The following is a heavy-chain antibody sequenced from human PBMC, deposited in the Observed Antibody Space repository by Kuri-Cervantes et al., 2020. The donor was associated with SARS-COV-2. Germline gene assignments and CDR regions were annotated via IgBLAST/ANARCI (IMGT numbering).Heavy chain of an antibody. CDR2: IYYSGTT. CDR1: GGSISSSVYY. J-gene: IGHJ4*02. CDR3: ARPIVAAGFDY. V-gene: IGHV4-39*01. D-gene: IGHD6-13*01. Sequence: ESLKISCTVSGGSISSSVYYWGWIRQPPGKGLEWIGSIYYSGTTYYNPSLKGRVTISVDTSKNQFSLNLSSVTAADTAVYYCARPIVAAGFDYWGQGTLVTVSS.